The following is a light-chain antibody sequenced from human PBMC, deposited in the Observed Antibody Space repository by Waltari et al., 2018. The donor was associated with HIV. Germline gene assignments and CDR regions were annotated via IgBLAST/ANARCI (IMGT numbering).Light chain of an antibody. Sequence: ETVFTQSPGTLSLSPGERVTLSCRATQAVNNNYLAWYQQKPGQAPRLFIYGACSRATGIPYRFSRGGSRTDFTLTMSRLEPEDFAVYFCQQYGSSPYTFGQGTKLEIK. CDR1: QAVNNNY. V-gene: IGKV3-20*01. CDR3: QQYGSSPYT. CDR2: GAC. J-gene: IGKJ2*01.